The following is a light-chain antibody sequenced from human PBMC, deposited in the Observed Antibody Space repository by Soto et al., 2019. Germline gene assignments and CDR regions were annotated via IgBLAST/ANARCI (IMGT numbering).Light chain of an antibody. J-gene: IGKJ4*02. CDR1: QSVSSSY. CDR3: QQYGSSLIT. V-gene: IGKV3-20*01. CDR2: GAS. Sequence: EIVLTQSPGTLSLSPGERATLSCRASQSVSSSYSAWYQQKPGQAPRLLIYGASSRATGIPDRFSGSGSGTDFTLTISRLEPEDLAVYYCQQYGSSLITFGGGTKVEIK.